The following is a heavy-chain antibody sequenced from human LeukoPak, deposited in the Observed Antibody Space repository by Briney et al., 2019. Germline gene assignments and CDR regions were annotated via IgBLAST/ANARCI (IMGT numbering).Heavy chain of an antibody. D-gene: IGHD3-22*01. CDR3: ARVYYYDSSGNGWFDP. Sequence: KPGESPKISCKGSGYSFTSYWIGWVRQMPGKGLEWMGIIYPGDSDTRYSPSFQGQVTISADKSISTAYLQWSSLKASDTAMYYCARVYYYDSSGNGWFDPWGQGTLVTVSS. V-gene: IGHV5-51*01. J-gene: IGHJ5*02. CDR2: IYPGDSDT. CDR1: GYSFTSYW.